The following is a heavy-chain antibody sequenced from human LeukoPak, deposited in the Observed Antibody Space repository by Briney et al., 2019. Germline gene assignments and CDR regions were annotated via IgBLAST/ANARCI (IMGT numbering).Heavy chain of an antibody. CDR1: GYTFTSYD. D-gene: IGHD6-19*01. CDR3: ARAYSSGWYGDAFDI. J-gene: IGHJ3*02. Sequence: ASVKVSCKASGYTFTSYDINWVRQAPGQGLEWMGWMNPNSGNTGYAQKFQGRVTMTRNTSISTAYMELSSLRSEDTAVYYCARAYSSGWYGDAFDIWGQGTMVTVSS. CDR2: MNPNSGNT. V-gene: IGHV1-8*01.